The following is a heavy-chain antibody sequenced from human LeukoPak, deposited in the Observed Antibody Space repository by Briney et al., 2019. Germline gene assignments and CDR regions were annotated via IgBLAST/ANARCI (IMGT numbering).Heavy chain of an antibody. CDR2: ISSSGSTI. V-gene: IGHV3-48*03. CDR1: GFTFSSYE. Sequence: PGGSLRLSCAASGFTFSSYEMTWVRQAPGKGLEWVSYISSSGSTIYYADSVKGRFTISRDNAKNSLYLQLNSLRAEDTAVYYCARAMYTTSSGYDYWGPGTLVTVSS. D-gene: IGHD6-6*01. CDR3: ARAMYTTSSGYDY. J-gene: IGHJ4*02.